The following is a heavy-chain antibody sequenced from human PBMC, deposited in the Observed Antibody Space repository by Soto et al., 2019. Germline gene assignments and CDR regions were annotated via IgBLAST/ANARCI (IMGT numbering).Heavy chain of an antibody. CDR3: ATSTVDAAIGELGIGY. CDR1: GFTVSSNY. J-gene: IGHJ4*02. Sequence: PGGSLRLSCAASGFTVSSNYMSWVRQAPGKGLEWVSVIYSGSPTYYADSVKGRFTISRDNSKNTLYLQMNSLRTEDTAVYYCATSTVDAAIGELGIGYWGQGTLVTVSS. D-gene: IGHD5-18*01. V-gene: IGHV3-53*01. CDR2: IYSGSPT.